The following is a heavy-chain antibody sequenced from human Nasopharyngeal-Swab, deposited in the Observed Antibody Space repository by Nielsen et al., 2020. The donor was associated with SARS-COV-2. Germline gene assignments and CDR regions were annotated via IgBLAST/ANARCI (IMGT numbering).Heavy chain of an antibody. Sequence: GVLKISCAASGFTVSTNYMSWVRQAPGKGLEWVSIYSDGKTYYADSVKGRFTISRDNSKNTLYLQMNTLRAEDTAVYYCATGMVATSPFDYWGQGTLVTVSS. J-gene: IGHJ4*02. D-gene: IGHD5-12*01. CDR1: GFTVSTNY. CDR3: ATGMVATSPFDY. CDR2: YSDGKT. V-gene: IGHV3-53*01.